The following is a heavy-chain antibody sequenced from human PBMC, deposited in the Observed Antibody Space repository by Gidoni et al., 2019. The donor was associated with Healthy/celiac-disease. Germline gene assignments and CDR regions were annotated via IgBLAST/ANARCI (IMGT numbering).Heavy chain of an antibody. V-gene: IGHV3-48*03. Sequence: EVQLVESGGGLVQPGGSLRLSCAASGFTFSSYDMTWIREAPGKGLEWVSYISSSGSTIYYADSVKGRFTISRDNAKNSLYLQMNSLRAEDTAVYYCARDQLNPEYDFWSGYPGAFDIWGQGTMVTVSS. CDR1: GFTFSSYD. CDR2: ISSSGSTI. J-gene: IGHJ3*02. CDR3: ARDQLNPEYDFWSGYPGAFDI. D-gene: IGHD3-3*01.